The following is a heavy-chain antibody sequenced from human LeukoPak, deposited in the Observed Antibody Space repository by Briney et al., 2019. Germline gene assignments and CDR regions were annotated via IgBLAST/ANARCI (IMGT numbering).Heavy chain of an antibody. CDR1: GYSFTSYW. V-gene: IGHV5-10-1*01. CDR3: ARQDYDSPESGY. Sequence: PGESLKFSCKGSGYSFTSYWISWVRQMPGKGLEWMGRIDPSDSYTNYSPSFQGHVTISADKSISTAYLQWSSLKASDTAMYYCARQDYDSPESGYWGQGTLVTVSS. CDR2: IDPSDSYT. J-gene: IGHJ4*02. D-gene: IGHD3-22*01.